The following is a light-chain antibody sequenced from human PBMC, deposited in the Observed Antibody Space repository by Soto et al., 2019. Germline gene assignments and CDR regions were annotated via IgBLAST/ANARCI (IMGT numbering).Light chain of an antibody. J-gene: IGKJ2*01. V-gene: IGKV3-20*01. Sequence: EFGLTQSPGTLSLSPGERATLSCRASQSLISNYLAWYQQQPGPAPRLLIYGASNRATVTPDRISGSGSGTDFSLTISRLEPADFAVYYCPQQGRASPYTFGQGTKLEIK. CDR1: QSLISNY. CDR2: GAS. CDR3: PQQGRASPYT.